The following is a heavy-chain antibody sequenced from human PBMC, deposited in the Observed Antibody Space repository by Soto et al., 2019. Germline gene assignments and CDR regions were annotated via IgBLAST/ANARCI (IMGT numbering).Heavy chain of an antibody. CDR2: IVVGSGNT. Sequence: ASVKVSCKASGFTFTSSAVQWVRQARGQRLEWIGWIVVGSGNTNYAQKFQERVTITRDMSTSTAYMELSSLRSEDTAVYYCARGGGSYLVSFDYWGQGTLVTVSS. J-gene: IGHJ4*02. V-gene: IGHV1-58*01. D-gene: IGHD1-26*01. CDR1: GFTFTSSA. CDR3: ARGGGSYLVSFDY.